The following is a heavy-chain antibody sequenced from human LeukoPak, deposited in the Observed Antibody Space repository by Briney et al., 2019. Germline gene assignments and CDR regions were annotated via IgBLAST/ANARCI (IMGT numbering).Heavy chain of an antibody. CDR3: ARHYDILTGYINWFDP. J-gene: IGHJ5*02. CDR1: GGSISSGGYS. D-gene: IGHD3-9*01. Sequence: PSETLSLTCTVSGGSISSGGYSWSWIRQHPGKGLEWIGYIYYSGSTYYNPSLKSRVTISVDTSKNQFSLKLSSVTAADTAVYYCARHYDILTGYINWFDPWGQGTLVTVSS. CDR2: IYYSGST. V-gene: IGHV4-31*03.